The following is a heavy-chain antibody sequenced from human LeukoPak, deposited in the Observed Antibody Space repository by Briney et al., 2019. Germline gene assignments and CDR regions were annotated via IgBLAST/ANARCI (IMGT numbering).Heavy chain of an antibody. V-gene: IGHV1-8*01. D-gene: IGHD3-3*01. CDR3: ARGVRYYDFWSGYYPGYYYMDV. CDR1: GYTFTSYD. Sequence: GASVKVSCKASGYTFTSYDINWVRQATGQGLEWMGWMNPNSGNTGYAQKFQGRVTMTRNTSISTAYMELGSLRSEDTAVYYCARGVRYYDFWSGYYPGYYYMDVWGKGTTVTVSS. J-gene: IGHJ6*03. CDR2: MNPNSGNT.